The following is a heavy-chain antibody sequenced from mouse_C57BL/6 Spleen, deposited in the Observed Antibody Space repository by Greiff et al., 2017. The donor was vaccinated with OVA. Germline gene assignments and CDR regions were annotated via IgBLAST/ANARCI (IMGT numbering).Heavy chain of an antibody. CDR1: GFTFSSYA. J-gene: IGHJ2*01. Sequence: EVNVVESGGGLVKPGGSLKLSCAASGFTFSSYAMSWVRQTPEKRLEWVATISDGGSYTYYPDNVKGRFTISRDNAKNNLYLQMSHLKSEDTAMYYCARELRLRYFDYWGQGTTLTVSS. D-gene: IGHD3-2*02. CDR2: ISDGGSYT. CDR3: ARELRLRYFDY. V-gene: IGHV5-4*01.